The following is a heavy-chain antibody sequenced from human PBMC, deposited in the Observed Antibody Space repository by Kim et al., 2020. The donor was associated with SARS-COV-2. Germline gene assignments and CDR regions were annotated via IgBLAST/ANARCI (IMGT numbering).Heavy chain of an antibody. CDR3: ARAPLYSYWYFDL. CDR1: GFTFSSYW. J-gene: IGHJ2*01. D-gene: IGHD1-26*01. CDR2: IKQDGSEK. Sequence: GGSLRLSCAASGFTFSSYWMSWVRQAPGKGLEWVANIKQDGSEKYYVDSVKGRFTISRDNAKNSLYLQMNSLRAEDTAVYYCARAPLYSYWYFDLWGRGTLVTVSS. V-gene: IGHV3-7*01.